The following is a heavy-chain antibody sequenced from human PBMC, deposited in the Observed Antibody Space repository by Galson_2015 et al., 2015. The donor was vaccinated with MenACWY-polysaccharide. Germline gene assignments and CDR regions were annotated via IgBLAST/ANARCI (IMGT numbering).Heavy chain of an antibody. J-gene: IGHJ6*02. CDR2: INQPGRDK. Sequence: SLRLSCAASGFSFSTYWMSWVRQAPGKGLEWVANINQPGRDKYYVDSVRGRFTISRDNAKNSVYLQMDSLRAEDTAVYYCARPSSGGSYYNVWGRGTTVIVSS. D-gene: IGHD2-15*01. V-gene: IGHV3-7*01. CDR1: GFSFSTYW. CDR3: ARPSSGGSYYNV.